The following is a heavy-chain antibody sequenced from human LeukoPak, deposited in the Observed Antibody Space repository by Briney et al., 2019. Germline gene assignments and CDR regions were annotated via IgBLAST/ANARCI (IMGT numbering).Heavy chain of an antibody. J-gene: IGHJ4*02. CDR2: IYSGGST. Sequence: GGSLRLSCAASGFTVSSNYMSWVRQAPGKGLGWVSVIYSGGSTYYADSVKGRFTISRDNSKNTLYLQMNSLRAEDTAVYYCARVIRGSYYIFDYWGQGTLVTVSS. V-gene: IGHV3-53*01. CDR1: GFTVSSNY. D-gene: IGHD1-26*01. CDR3: ARVIRGSYYIFDY.